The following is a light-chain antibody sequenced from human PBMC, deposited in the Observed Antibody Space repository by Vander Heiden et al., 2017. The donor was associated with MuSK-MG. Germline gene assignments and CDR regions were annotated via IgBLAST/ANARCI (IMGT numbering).Light chain of an antibody. J-gene: IGKJ1*01. CDR3: QRSYPTPRA. CDR2: AAA. CDR1: QDIGSY. V-gene: IGKV1-39*01. Sequence: DIQMTQSPSSLSASVGDRVTITCRASQDIGSYLHWYQQRPGKAPKLLIYAAARLQSGVPSRFSGSGSGTDFTLTISSLQPEDFATYFCQRSYPTPRAFGQGTKVEI.